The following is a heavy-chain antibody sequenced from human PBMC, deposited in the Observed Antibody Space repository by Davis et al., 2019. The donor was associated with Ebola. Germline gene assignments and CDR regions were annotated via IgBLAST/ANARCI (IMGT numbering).Heavy chain of an antibody. CDR3: ARVVEYQLLFYFDY. V-gene: IGHV4-59*01. Sequence: PGGSLRLSCTVSGDSISSNYWSWIRQPPGKGLEWIGYVYYSGSTDYNPSLKSRVTISVDKSKTQFSLRLSSVTAADTAVYYCARVVEYQLLFYFDYWGQGTLVTVSS. D-gene: IGHD2-2*01. J-gene: IGHJ4*02. CDR2: VYYSGST. CDR1: GDSISSNY.